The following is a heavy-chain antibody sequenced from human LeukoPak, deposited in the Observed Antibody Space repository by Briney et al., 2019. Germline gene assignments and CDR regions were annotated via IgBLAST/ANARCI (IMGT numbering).Heavy chain of an antibody. CDR3: ARVEYCGGDCNFDD. D-gene: IGHD2-21*02. CDR2: INPNSGGT. Sequence: ASVKVSCKASGYTFTGYNMHWVRQAPGQGLEWMGRINPNSGGTNYAQKFQSRVTMTRDTSISTAYMELSRLRSDDTAVYYCARVEYCGGDCNFDDWGQGTLVTVSS. J-gene: IGHJ4*02. CDR1: GYTFTGYN. V-gene: IGHV1-2*06.